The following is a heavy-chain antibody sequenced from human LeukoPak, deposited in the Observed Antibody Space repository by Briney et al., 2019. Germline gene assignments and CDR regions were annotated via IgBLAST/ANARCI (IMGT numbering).Heavy chain of an antibody. CDR2: IYYSGST. CDR1: GGSISSGAYY. CDR3: ARGGSLLWFGELSYYFDY. Sequence: PSETLSLTCTVSGGSISSGAYYWSWIRQPPGKGLEWIWYIYYSGSTYYNPSLKSRVTISVDTSKNQFSLKLSSVTAADTAVYYCARGGSLLWFGELSYYFDYWGQGTLVTVSS. J-gene: IGHJ4*02. V-gene: IGHV4-30-4*08. D-gene: IGHD3-10*01.